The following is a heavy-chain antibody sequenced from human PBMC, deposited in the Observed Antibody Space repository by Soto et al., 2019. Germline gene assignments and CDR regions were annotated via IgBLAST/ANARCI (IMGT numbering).Heavy chain of an antibody. CDR2: IYYSGST. V-gene: IGHV4-39*01. CDR3: ARVSSPGHYNWFDP. J-gene: IGHJ5*02. CDR1: GGSISTSSYY. Sequence: SETLSLTCAVSGGSISTSSYYWGWIRQPPGKGLEWIGTIYYSGSTYYNPSLKSRITISVDTSKNQFSLRLSSVTATDTAVYYCARVSSPGHYNWFDPWGQGTLVTAPQ. D-gene: IGHD6-13*01.